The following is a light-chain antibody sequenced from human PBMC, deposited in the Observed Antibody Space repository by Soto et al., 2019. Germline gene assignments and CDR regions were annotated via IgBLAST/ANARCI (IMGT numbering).Light chain of an antibody. CDR3: QKYNNWPPWT. J-gene: IGKJ1*01. Sequence: TVMTQSPVTLSVSLWERATLSCSASQSVSSNLALYQQKPGQAPSLLIYDASTRATGIPARFSGSGFGTEFTLTISSLQSEDFAVYYCQKYNNWPPWTFGQGTKVDIK. CDR1: QSVSSN. V-gene: IGKV3-15*01. CDR2: DAS.